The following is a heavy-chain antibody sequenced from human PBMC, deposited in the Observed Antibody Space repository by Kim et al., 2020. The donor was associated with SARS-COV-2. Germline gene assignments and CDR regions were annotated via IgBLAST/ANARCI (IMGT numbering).Heavy chain of an antibody. D-gene: IGHD3-22*01. J-gene: IGHJ4*02. V-gene: IGHV3-20*04. CDR1: GFTFNEYG. CDR3: ARLGPYDSSGYSFDY. CDR2: INWNAGIL. Sequence: LSLTCAASGFTFNEYGMTWVRHAPGKGLEWVSAINWNAGILAYADSVKGRFTISRDNVKNSLYLQMNSLRVEDTALYYCARLGPYDSSGYSFDYWGLGILVTVSS.